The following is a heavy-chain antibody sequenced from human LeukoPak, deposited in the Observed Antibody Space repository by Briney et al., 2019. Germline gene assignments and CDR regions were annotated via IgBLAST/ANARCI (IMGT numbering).Heavy chain of an antibody. V-gene: IGHV4-61*08. CDR2: ISYSGST. D-gene: IGHD3-10*01. Sequence: SETLSLTCTVSGASVSSGGYHWSWIRQPPGKGLEWIGYISYSGSTNYNPSFKSRVTISVDTSKNQFSLKLSPVAAADTAVYYCASSGYWGQGTLVTVSS. CDR1: GASVSSGGYH. J-gene: IGHJ4*02. CDR3: ASSGY.